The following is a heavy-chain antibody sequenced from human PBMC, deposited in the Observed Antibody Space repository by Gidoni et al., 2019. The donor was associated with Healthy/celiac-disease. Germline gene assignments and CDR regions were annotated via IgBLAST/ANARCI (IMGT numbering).Heavy chain of an antibody. CDR3: ARSSLVRDAFDI. Sequence: QVQLVQSGAEVKKPGASVKVSCTASGYTFTSYYMHWVRQAPGQGLEWMGIINPSGGSTSYAQKFQGRVTMTRDTSTSTVYMELSSLRSEDTAVYYCARSSLVRDAFDIWGQGTMVTVSS. V-gene: IGHV1-46*01. D-gene: IGHD6-13*01. J-gene: IGHJ3*02. CDR2: INPSGGST. CDR1: GYTFTSYY.